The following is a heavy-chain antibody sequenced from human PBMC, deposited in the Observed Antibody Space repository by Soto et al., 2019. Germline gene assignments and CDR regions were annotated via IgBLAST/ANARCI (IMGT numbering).Heavy chain of an antibody. V-gene: IGHV3-21*01. CDR3: ARGGLGYCSGGSCYERYYYYMDV. CDR2: IISSISYI. D-gene: IGHD2-15*01. J-gene: IGHJ6*03. CDR1: GFTFSSYS. Sequence: EVQMVESGGGLVKPGGSLRLSCAASGFTFSSYSMNWVRQAPGKGLEWVSSIISSISYIYYADSVKGRFTISRDNAKNSLYLLMNSLRAEDTAVYYCARGGLGYCSGGSCYERYYYYMDVWGKGTTVTVSS.